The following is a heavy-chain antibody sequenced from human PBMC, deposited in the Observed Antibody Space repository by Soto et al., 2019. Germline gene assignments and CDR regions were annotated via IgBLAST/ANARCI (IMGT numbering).Heavy chain of an antibody. CDR1: GGSISSGDYY. D-gene: IGHD2-2*01. CDR3: ARGGDVVVPAAIVPSPFDP. V-gene: IGHV4-30-4*01. Sequence: PSENLSLTCTVSGGSISSGDYYWSWIRQPPGKGLEWIGYIYYSGSTYYNPSLKSRVTISVDTSKNQFSLKLSSVTAADAAVYYCARGGDVVVPAAIVPSPFDPWGQGTLVTVSS. CDR2: IYYSGST. J-gene: IGHJ5*02.